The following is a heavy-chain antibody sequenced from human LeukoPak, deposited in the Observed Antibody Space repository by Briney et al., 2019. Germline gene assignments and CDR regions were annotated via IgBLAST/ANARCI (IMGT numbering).Heavy chain of an antibody. J-gene: IGHJ4*02. CDR3: VKDSRIAARRGGFDY. CDR1: GFTFSGYA. CDR2: ISSNGGST. Sequence: PGGSLRLSCSASGFTFSGYAMHWVRQAPGKGLEYVSAISSNGGSTYYADSVKGRFTISRDNSKNTLYLQMSSLRAEDTAVYYCVKDSRIAARRGGFDYWGQGTLVTVSS. D-gene: IGHD6-6*01. V-gene: IGHV3-64D*06.